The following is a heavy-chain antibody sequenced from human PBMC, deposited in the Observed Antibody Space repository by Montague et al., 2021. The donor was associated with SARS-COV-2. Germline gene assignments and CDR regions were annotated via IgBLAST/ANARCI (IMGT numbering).Heavy chain of an antibody. CDR3: AREAAPRYCAGGSCYQPEDY. CDR2: IGSSSSYI. D-gene: IGHD2-15*01. J-gene: IGHJ4*02. V-gene: IGHV3-21*01. Sequence: SLRLSCAASGFTFSSFSMNWVRQAPGKGLEWVAIIGSSSSYIYYADSVKGRFTISRDNAKNSLYLQMNSLRGEDTAIYYCAREAAPRYCAGGSCYQPEDYWGQGTQVTVSS. CDR1: GFTFSSFS.